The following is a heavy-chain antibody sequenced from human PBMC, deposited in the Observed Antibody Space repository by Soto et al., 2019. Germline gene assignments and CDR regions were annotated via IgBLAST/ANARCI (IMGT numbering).Heavy chain of an antibody. D-gene: IGHD5-18*01. CDR2: ISGSGGST. V-gene: IGHV3-23*01. CDR1: GFTFSSYV. J-gene: IGHJ4*02. Sequence: LRLSCAASGFTFSSYVMSWVRQAPGKGLEWVSAISGSGGSTYYADSVKGRFTISRDNSKNTLYLQMNSLRAEDTAVYYCAKDHMDTAMATDYWGQGTLVTVSS. CDR3: AKDHMDTAMATDY.